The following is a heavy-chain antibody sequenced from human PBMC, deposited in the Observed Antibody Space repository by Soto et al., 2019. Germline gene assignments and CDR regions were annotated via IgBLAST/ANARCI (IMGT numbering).Heavy chain of an antibody. Sequence: ASVKVSCKASGYTFTSYGISWVRQAPGQGLEWMGWISAYNGNTNYAQKLQGRVTMTTDTSTSTAYMELRSLRSDDTAVYYCARLIVLVPAALWATYYYYGMDVWGQGTTVTISS. CDR2: ISAYNGNT. D-gene: IGHD2-2*01. J-gene: IGHJ6*02. V-gene: IGHV1-18*01. CDR3: ARLIVLVPAALWATYYYYGMDV. CDR1: GYTFTSYG.